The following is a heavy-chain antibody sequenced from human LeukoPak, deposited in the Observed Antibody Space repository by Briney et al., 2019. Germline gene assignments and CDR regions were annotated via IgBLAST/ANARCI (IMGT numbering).Heavy chain of an antibody. CDR3: ARAGFQWLVRGDFDY. V-gene: IGHV4-34*01. CDR1: GGSFSGYY. Sequence: TPSETLSLTCAVYGGSFSGYYWSWIRQPPGKGLEWIGEINHSGSTNYNPSLKSRVTISVDTSKNQFSLKLSSVIAADTAVYYCARAGFQWLVRGDFDYWGQGTLVTVSS. D-gene: IGHD6-19*01. J-gene: IGHJ4*02. CDR2: INHSGST.